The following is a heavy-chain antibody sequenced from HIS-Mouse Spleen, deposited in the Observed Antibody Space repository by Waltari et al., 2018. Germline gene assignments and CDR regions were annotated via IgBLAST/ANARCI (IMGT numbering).Heavy chain of an antibody. V-gene: IGHV3-30*18. CDR1: GFTFSSYG. Sequence: QVQLVESGGGVVQPGRSLRLSCAASGFTFSSYGMHWVRQAPGKGLEWVAVIANDGSNKYYAESVKGRFTISRDNSKNTLYLQMTSLRAEDTAVYYCAKVPDGNWGQGTLVTVSS. CDR2: IANDGSNK. CDR3: AKVPDGN. J-gene: IGHJ4*02.